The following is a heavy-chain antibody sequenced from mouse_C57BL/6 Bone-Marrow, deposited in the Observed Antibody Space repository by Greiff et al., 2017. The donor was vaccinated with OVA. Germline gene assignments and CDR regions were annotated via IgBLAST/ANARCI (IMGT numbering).Heavy chain of an antibody. CDR2: ILPGSGCT. V-gene: IGHV1-9*01. CDR3: ARALWSFDY. Sequence: QVQLQQSGAELMKPGASVKLSCKATGYTFTGYWIEWVKQRPGHGLEWIGEILPGSGCTNYNEKFKGKATFTADTSSNTAYMQLSSLTTEDSTIYYCARALWSFDYWGQGTTLTVSS. J-gene: IGHJ2*01. CDR1: GYTFTGYW. D-gene: IGHD1-1*02.